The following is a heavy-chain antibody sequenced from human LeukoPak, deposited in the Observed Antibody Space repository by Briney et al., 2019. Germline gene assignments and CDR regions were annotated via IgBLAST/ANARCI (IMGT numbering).Heavy chain of an antibody. CDR1: GFTFSSYW. CDR3: ARDPTYYYYYMDV. V-gene: IGHV3-7*01. J-gene: IGHJ6*03. CDR2: IKQDGSEK. Sequence: GGSLRLSCAASGFTFSSYWMSWVRQAPGKGLEWVANIKQDGSEKYYVDSVKGRFTISRDNAKNSLYLRMNSLRAEDTAVYYCARDPTYYYYYMDVWGKGTTVTVSS.